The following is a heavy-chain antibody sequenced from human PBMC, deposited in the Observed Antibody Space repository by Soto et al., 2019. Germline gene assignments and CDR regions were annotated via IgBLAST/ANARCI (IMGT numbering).Heavy chain of an antibody. CDR1: GFTFSSYG. V-gene: IGHV3-33*01. CDR2: IWYAGSNT. CDR3: ASSLFRYFDWLSFDWYFDR. D-gene: IGHD3-9*01. Sequence: QVQLVESGGGVVQPGRSLRLSCAASGFTFSSYGMHWVRQAPGKGLEWVAVIWYAGSNTYYADSVKGRFTISRDNSKNTLYLQMNSLRAEDTAVYYCASSLFRYFDWLSFDWYFDRWGRGTLVTVSS. J-gene: IGHJ2*01.